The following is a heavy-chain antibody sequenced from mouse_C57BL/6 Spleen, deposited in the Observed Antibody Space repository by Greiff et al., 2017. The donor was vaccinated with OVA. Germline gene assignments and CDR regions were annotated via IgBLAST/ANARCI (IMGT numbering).Heavy chain of an antibody. D-gene: IGHD2-1*01. CDR3: ARLYGNAYWYFDV. CDR1: GYTFTGYW. Sequence: VQLQQSGAELMKPGASVKLSCKATGYTFTGYWIEWVKQRPGHGLEWIGEILPGSGSTNYNEKFKGKATFTADTSSNTAYMQLSSLTTEDSASYCCARLYGNAYWYFDVWGTGTTVTVSS. V-gene: IGHV1-9*01. J-gene: IGHJ1*03. CDR2: ILPGSGST.